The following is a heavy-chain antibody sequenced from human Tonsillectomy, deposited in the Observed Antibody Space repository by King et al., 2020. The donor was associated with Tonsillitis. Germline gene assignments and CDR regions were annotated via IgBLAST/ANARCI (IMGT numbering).Heavy chain of an antibody. V-gene: IGHV3-53*04. Sequence: VQLVESGGGLVQPGGSLRLSCAASGFTVRTNYMNWVRQAPGKGLEWVSVIYSDDSTYYADSVKGRFTISRHNSRNTVYLQMNSLRTEDTAVYYCAREGHYYDKRGYLSRFYFDYWGQGTLVTVSS. CDR1: GFTVRTNY. D-gene: IGHD3-22*01. CDR3: AREGHYYDKRGYLSRFYFDY. J-gene: IGHJ4*02. CDR2: IYSDDST.